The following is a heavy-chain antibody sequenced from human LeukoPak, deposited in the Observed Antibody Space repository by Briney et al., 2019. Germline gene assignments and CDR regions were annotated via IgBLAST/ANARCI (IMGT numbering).Heavy chain of an antibody. V-gene: IGHV1-18*01. CDR3: ARGDMVRGVISDY. J-gene: IGHJ4*02. Sequence: ASVKVSCKASGYTFTSYGISWVRQAPGQGLEWMGWISAYNGNTNYAQKFQGRVTMTRDTSTSTVYMELSSLRSEDTAVYYCARGDMVRGVISDYWGQGTLVTVSS. CDR2: ISAYNGNT. D-gene: IGHD3-10*01. CDR1: GYTFTSYG.